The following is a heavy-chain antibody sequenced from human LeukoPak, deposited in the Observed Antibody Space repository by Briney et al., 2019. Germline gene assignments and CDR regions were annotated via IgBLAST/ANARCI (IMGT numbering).Heavy chain of an antibody. CDR1: GGSISSYY. CDR3: ASLYSGSYDTGSFDYFNY. J-gene: IGHJ4*02. CDR2: MYFSGST. Sequence: SETLSLTCSVSGGSISSYYWSWIRQPPRKGLEWVGYMYFSGSTNYNPSLKSRVTISVDTSKNQFSLKLSSVTAADTAVYYCASLYSGSYDTGSFDYFNYWGQGTLVTVSS. V-gene: IGHV4-59*01. D-gene: IGHD1-26*01.